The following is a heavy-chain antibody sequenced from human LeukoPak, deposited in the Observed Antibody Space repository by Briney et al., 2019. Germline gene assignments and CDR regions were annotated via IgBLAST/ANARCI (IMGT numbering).Heavy chain of an antibody. D-gene: IGHD2-2*02. Sequence: GASVKVSCKASGYTFTSYGISWVRQAPGQGLEWMGWISAYNGNTNYAQKLQGRVTMTTDTSTSTAYMEPRSLRSDDTAVYYCARSISIVVVPAAIDYFDYWGQGTLVTVSS. V-gene: IGHV1-18*01. CDR3: ARSISIVVVPAAIDYFDY. CDR2: ISAYNGNT. J-gene: IGHJ4*02. CDR1: GYTFTSYG.